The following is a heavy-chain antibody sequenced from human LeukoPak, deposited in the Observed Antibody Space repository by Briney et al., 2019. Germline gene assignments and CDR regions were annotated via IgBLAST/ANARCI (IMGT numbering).Heavy chain of an antibody. D-gene: IGHD2-2*01. J-gene: IGHJ4*02. V-gene: IGHV3-7*01. Sequence: PGGSLRLSCTASGFTFSSYWMSWVRQAAGKGLEWVANVNQDGSKQYYADSVKGRFTTSRDNAKNSLYLQMNSLRAEDTAVYYRARDQPPKYWGQGTLVTVSS. CDR2: VNQDGSKQ. CDR1: GFTFSSYW. CDR3: ARDQPPKY.